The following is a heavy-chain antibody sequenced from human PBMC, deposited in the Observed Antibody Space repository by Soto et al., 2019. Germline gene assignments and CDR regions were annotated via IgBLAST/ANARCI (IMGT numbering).Heavy chain of an antibody. J-gene: IGHJ4*02. Sequence: PSETLSLTCSVSGGAFSGFYWSWLRQSSGKVLEWIGETDHSRITIHNTPLKSRATIYLALSINHFSFKLRSVTDAYPAVNYFSRGVSVTLAVEGGAPDKNYFVTWSQGTLVTVFS. V-gene: IGHV4-34*04. D-gene: IGHD1-26*01. CDR3: SRGVSVTLAVEGGAPDKNYFVT. CDR1: GGAFSGFY. CDR2: TDHSRIT.